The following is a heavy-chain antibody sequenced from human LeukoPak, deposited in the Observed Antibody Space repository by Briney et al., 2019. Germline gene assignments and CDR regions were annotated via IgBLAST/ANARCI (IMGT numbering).Heavy chain of an antibody. V-gene: IGHV1-18*01. CDR3: ARGIERMVRYFDY. J-gene: IGHJ4*02. Sequence: ASVKVSCKASHYTFTNYGISWMRQAPGQGLEWMGWIRAYNGNTNYAQKLQGRVTMTTDTSTSTAYMELRSLSSDDTAVYYCARGIERMVRYFDYWGQGTLVTVSS. D-gene: IGHD3-10*01. CDR1: HYTFTNYG. CDR2: IRAYNGNT.